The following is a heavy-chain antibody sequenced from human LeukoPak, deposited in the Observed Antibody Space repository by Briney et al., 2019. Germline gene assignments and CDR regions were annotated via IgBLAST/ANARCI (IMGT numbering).Heavy chain of an antibody. D-gene: IGHD3-22*01. V-gene: IGHV4-4*07. J-gene: IGHJ4*02. Sequence: SETLSLTCTVSGGSISNYYWSWIRQPAGKGLDGLGRISTSGSTNCNPSLKSRVTMSVDTSKNQFSLKLSSVTAADTAVYYCARGDDSSGQGYWGQGALVTVSS. CDR1: GGSISNYY. CDR3: ARGDDSSGQGY. CDR2: ISTSGST.